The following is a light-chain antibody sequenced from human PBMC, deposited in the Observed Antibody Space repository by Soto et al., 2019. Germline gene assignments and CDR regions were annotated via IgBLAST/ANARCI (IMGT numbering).Light chain of an antibody. V-gene: IGKV1-5*01. CDR3: QQYNSYPST. CDR1: QSISSW. CDR2: DAS. Sequence: DIQMTQSPSTLSASVGDRVTITCRASQSISSWLAWYQQKPGKAPKLLIYDASSLESGVASRFSGSGSGTEFTLPISSLQHDDYSTYYCQQYNSYPSTFGQGTKLEIK. J-gene: IGKJ2*01.